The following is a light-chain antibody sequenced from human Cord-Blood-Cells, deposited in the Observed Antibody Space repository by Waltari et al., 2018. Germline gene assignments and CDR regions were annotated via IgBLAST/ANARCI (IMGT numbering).Light chain of an antibody. V-gene: IGKV4-1*01. CDR2: WAS. CDR1: QSVLYSSNNKNY. J-gene: IGKJ4*01. Sequence: DIVMTQSPDSLAVSLGAGATINCKSSQSVLYSSNNKNYLAWYQQKPGQPPKLLIYWASTREPGVPDRFSGSGSGTDFTLTISSLQAEDVAVYYCQQYYSTLTFGGGTKVEIK. CDR3: QQYYSTLT.